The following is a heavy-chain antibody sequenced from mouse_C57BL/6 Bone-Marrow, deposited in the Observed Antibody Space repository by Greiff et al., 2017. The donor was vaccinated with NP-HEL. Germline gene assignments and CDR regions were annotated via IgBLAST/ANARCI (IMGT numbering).Heavy chain of an antibody. V-gene: IGHV1-50*01. CDR2: IDPSDSYT. Sequence: VQLQQPGASVKLSCKASGYTFTSYWMQWVKQRPGQGLEWIGEIDPSDSYTNYNQKFKGKATLTVDTSSSTAYMQLSSLTSEDSAVYYCARGKIYYDYDESFDYWGQGTTLTVSS. J-gene: IGHJ2*01. CDR3: ARGKIYYDYDESFDY. D-gene: IGHD2-4*01. CDR1: GYTFTSYW.